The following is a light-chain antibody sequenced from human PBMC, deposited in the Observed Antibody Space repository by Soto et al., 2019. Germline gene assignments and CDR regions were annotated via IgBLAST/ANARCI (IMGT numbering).Light chain of an antibody. V-gene: IGLV2-14*01. Sequence: QSALTQPASVSGSPGQSITISCTGTSSDVGDYNYVSWYQQHPGKAPKLIIFEVSIRPSGVSIRFSGSKSGNTASLTISGLPTEDEADYYCSSYTSRPKLFVFGTGTKLTVL. CDR2: EVS. CDR1: SSDVGDYNY. J-gene: IGLJ1*01. CDR3: SSYTSRPKLFV.